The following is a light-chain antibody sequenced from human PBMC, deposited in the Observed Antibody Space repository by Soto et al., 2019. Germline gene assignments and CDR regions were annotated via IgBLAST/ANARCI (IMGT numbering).Light chain of an antibody. CDR2: DTS. Sequence: QAVVTQEPSLTVSPGGTVTLTCGSSTGAVTSGHYPYWFQQKPGQAPRTLIYDTSNKHSWTPARFSGSLLGGKAALTLSGAQPEDEAEYYCLLSYSDSRLNYVFGTGTKLTVL. V-gene: IGLV7-46*01. CDR3: LLSYSDSRLNYV. J-gene: IGLJ1*01. CDR1: TGAVTSGHY.